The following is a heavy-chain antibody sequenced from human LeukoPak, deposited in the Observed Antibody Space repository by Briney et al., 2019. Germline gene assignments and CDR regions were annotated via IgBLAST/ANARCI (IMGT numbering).Heavy chain of an antibody. CDR3: ARVREPTVTTPLFDY. Sequence: SETLSLTCAVYGGSFSGYYWSWIRQPPGKGLEWIGEINHSGSTNYNPSLKSRVTISVDTSKNQFSLKLSSVTAADTAVYYCARVREPTVTTPLFDYWGQGTLVTVSS. D-gene: IGHD4-17*01. J-gene: IGHJ4*02. CDR2: INHSGST. CDR1: GGSFSGYY. V-gene: IGHV4-34*01.